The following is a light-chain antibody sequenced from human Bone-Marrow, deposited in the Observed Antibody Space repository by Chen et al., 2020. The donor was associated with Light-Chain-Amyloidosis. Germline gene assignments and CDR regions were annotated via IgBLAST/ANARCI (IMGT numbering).Light chain of an antibody. CDR2: DDS. Sequence: SYVLTQPPSVSVAPAKTASITCGGDDIETTTVQWYQQRSGQAPLLVVYDDSDRPSGVSERFSGANAGNTATLTISGVEAGDEADYYCQVGDNKNDHHVLFGAGTKLTVL. J-gene: IGLJ2*01. CDR3: QVGDNKNDHHVL. CDR1: DIETTT. V-gene: IGLV3-21*03.